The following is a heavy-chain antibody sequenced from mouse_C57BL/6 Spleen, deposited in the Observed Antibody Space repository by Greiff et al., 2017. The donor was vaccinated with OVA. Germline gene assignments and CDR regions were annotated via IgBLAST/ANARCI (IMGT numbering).Heavy chain of an antibody. V-gene: IGHV1-18*01. CDR1: GYTFTDYN. CDR3: ARSDCYCKFGAF. CDR2: LNPNNDGT. D-gene: IGHD3-1*01. J-gene: IGHJ3*01. Sequence: VQLQQSGPELVKPGASVKIPCKASGYTFTDYNMDWVKQSHGKSLEWIGVLNPNNDGTIYNQKFKGKATLTVDKSSSTAYMELRILTSEDNAVYYCARSDCYCKFGAFWGRGTLVSVSS.